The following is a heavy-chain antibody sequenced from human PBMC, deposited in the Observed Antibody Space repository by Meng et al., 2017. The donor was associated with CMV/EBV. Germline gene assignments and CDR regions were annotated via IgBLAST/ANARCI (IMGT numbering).Heavy chain of an antibody. Sequence: TCPTFRHRWLRTAPGQGLGRMGRVNPDNGKTNFAPKGQNSVTITTDTTTSTAYIEQRSLRPDATAVYYWARDPQCNAGWSPGYCFDPWGQGTLVTVSS. V-gene: IGHV1-18*01. D-gene: IGHD3-9*01. J-gene: IGHJ5*02. CDR3: ARDPQCNAGWSPGYCFDP. CDR1: TCPTFR. CDR2: VNPDNGKT.